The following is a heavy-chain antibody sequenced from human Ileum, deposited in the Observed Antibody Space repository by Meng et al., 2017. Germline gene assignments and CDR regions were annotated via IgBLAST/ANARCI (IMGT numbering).Heavy chain of an antibody. D-gene: IGHD4-23*01. CDR2: IDHLGIA. Sequence: QAHLQGSGPGLAKASEILSLTCSVSGASMSVVSYWSWVRQSPGKGLEWIGQIDHLGIAYYKPSLKSRVTMSIDQSKSQFSLRLTSVSAADTAVYYCARHGGYYQDFWGQGTLVTVSS. J-gene: IGHJ4*02. CDR1: GASMSVVSY. CDR3: ARHGGYYQDF. V-gene: IGHV4-4*02.